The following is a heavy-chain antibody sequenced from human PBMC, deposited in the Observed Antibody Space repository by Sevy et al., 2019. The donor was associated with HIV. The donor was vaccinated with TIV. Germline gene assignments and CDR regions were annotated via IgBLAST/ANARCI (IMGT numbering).Heavy chain of an antibody. CDR2: INPNSGGT. Sequence: ASVKVSYKASGYTITGYYMHWVRQAPGQGLEWMGWINPNSGGTNYAQKFQGRVTMTRDTSISTAYMELSRLRSDDTAEDYCARDNIVVVPAMDDAFDIWGQGTMVTVSS. J-gene: IGHJ3*02. V-gene: IGHV1-2*02. CDR3: ARDNIVVVPAMDDAFDI. CDR1: GYTITGYY. D-gene: IGHD2-2*01.